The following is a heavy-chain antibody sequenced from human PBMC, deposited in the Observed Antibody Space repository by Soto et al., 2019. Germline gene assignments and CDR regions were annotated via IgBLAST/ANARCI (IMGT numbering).Heavy chain of an antibody. J-gene: IGHJ4*02. D-gene: IGHD4-4*01. V-gene: IGHV3-23*01. CDR2: ISVTGDT. CDR1: GFTFSSYA. Sequence: EGQLLESGGGLVQPGGSLRLSCAASGFTFSSYAMNWVRQAPGKGPEWVSHISVTGDTYYADSVKGRFTISRDNSKNTLFLQMNSLRAEDTAVYYCAKSLHTATSFDYWGQGPPVTVSS. CDR3: AKSLHTATSFDY.